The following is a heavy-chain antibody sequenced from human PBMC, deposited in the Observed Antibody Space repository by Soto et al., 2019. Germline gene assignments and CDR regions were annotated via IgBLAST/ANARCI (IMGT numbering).Heavy chain of an antibody. CDR1: GYTFTTYD. CDR3: ARRKERSGPHYFDS. Sequence: ASVKVSCKASGYTFTTYDIHCVRRAPGQGLEWLGWMNPSTGNTGYAQAFRGRVTVTRDTSISTAYMELSGLTSDDTAFYFCARRKERSGPHYFDSWGQGTLVTVSS. V-gene: IGHV1-8*01. J-gene: IGHJ4*02. D-gene: IGHD6-25*01. CDR2: MNPSTGNT.